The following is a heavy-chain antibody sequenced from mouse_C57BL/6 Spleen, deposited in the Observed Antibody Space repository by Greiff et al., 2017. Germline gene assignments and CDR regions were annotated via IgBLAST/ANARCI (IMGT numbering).Heavy chain of an antibody. Sequence: QVQLQQSGAELVKPGASVKISCKASGYAFSSYWMNWVKQRPGKGLEWIGQIYPGDGDTNYNGKFKGKATLPASRSSSAAYMQRSSLTSEDSAVYVCSRSWALVPHDGSSSYAMDYGGQVTSVTVSS. J-gene: IGHJ4*01. D-gene: IGHD1-1*01. CDR1: GYAFSSYW. V-gene: IGHV1-80*01. CDR3: SRSWALVPHDGSSSYAMDY. CDR2: IYPGDGDT.